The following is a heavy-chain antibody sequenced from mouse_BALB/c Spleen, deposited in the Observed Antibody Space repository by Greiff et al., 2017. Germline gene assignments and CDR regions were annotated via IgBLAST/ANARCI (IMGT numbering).Heavy chain of an antibody. CDR3: ARDYGYGDDD. CDR1: GFNIKDTY. Sequence: VQLQQSGAELVKPGASVKLSCTASGFNIKDTYMHWVKQRPEQGLEWIGRIDPANGNTKYDPKFQGKATITADTTSNTAYLQLSSLTSEDTAVYYCARDYGYGDDDWGQGTTLTVSS. D-gene: IGHD2-2*01. CDR2: IDPANGNT. V-gene: IGHV14-3*02. J-gene: IGHJ2*01.